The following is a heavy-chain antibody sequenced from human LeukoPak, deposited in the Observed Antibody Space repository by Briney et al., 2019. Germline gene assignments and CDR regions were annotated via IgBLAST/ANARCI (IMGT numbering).Heavy chain of an antibody. V-gene: IGHV4-59*08. CDR1: GGSISSYY. CDR2: IYYRGST. D-gene: IGHD3-22*01. Sequence: SETLSLTCTAAGGSISSYYGSWIRQPPGKGLEWIGYIYYRGSTNYNPSLKSRVTISVDTSKNQFSLKLSSVTAADTAVYYCARRRGYYDSSGYYYLFDYWGQGTLVTVSS. J-gene: IGHJ4*02. CDR3: ARRRGYYDSSGYYYLFDY.